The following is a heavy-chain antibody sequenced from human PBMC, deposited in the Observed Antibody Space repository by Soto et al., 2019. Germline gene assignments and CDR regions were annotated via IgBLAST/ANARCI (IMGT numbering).Heavy chain of an antibody. D-gene: IGHD1-26*01. V-gene: IGHV3-11*06. J-gene: IGHJ4*02. Sequence: GGSLRLSCAASGFTFSGYYMSWIRQAPGKGLEWISYIGSSGYYTDYADSVKGRFTISRDNAKNSLYLQMSSLRAEDTAVFYCVRSQHYTRRYFLDYSGPATLVTVSS. CDR1: GFTFSGYY. CDR3: VRSQHYTRRYFLDY. CDR2: IGSSGYYT.